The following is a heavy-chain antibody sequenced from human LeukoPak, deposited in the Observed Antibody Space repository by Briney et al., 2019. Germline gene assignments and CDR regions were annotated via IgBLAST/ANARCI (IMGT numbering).Heavy chain of an antibody. CDR1: GFTFSSYA. V-gene: IGHV3-30-3*01. CDR3: AREILGSGAWDDAFDI. Sequence: GGSLRLSCAASGFTFSSYAMHWVRQAPGKGLEWGAVISYDGSNKYYADSVKGRFTISRDNSKNTLYLQMNSLRAEDTAVYYCAREILGSGAWDDAFDIWGQGTMVTVSS. CDR2: ISYDGSNK. J-gene: IGHJ3*02. D-gene: IGHD2-15*01.